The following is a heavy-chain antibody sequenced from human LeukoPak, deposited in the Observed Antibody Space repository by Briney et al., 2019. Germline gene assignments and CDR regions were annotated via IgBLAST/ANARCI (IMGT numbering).Heavy chain of an antibody. CDR2: IYSGGST. CDR1: GFTVSSNY. D-gene: IGHD3-22*01. CDR3: ARGSNYYDSSQFAY. J-gene: IGHJ4*02. V-gene: IGHV3-53*01. Sequence: PGGSLRLSCAASGFTVSSNYMSWVRQAPGKGLEWVSVIYSGGSTYYADSVKGRFIISRDSSKNTPYLQMTSLRAEDTAVYYCARGSNYYDSSQFAYWGQGTLVTVSS.